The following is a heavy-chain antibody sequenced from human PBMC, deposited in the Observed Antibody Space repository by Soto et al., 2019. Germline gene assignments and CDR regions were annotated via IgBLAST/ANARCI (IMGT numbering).Heavy chain of an antibody. D-gene: IGHD1-20*01. CDR1: GFTFSSYG. V-gene: IGHV3-33*01. CDR2: IWYDGSNK. CDR3: ARDCGPIKSPNWYEP. Sequence: QVQLVESGGGVVQPGRSLRLSCAASGFTFSSYGMHWVRQAPGKGLEWVAVIWYDGSNKYYADSVKGRFTISRDKSKNALDLQMNGLRAEDTAVYYCARDCGPIKSPNWYEPWGQGTLVTFYS. J-gene: IGHJ5*02.